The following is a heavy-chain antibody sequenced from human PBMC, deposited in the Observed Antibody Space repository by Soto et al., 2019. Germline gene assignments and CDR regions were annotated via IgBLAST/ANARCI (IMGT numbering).Heavy chain of an antibody. V-gene: IGHV2-5*01. CDR2: LYWNDDR. CDR3: AHSASVPCCYYFDA. CDR1: GFSLSSIGVA. Sequence: SGPTLVNPTQTLTLTCTFSGFSLSSIGVAVGWIRQPPGKALEWLALLYWNDDRRYSPSLKSRLTITKDTSKNQVVLTMTNMDPADTATYYCAHSASVPCCYYFDARGQGTRVTVAS. D-gene: IGHD1-26*01. J-gene: IGHJ4*02.